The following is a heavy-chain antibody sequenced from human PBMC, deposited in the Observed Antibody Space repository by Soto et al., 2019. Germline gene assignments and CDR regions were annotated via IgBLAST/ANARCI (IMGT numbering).Heavy chain of an antibody. CDR2: ISWNSGSI. D-gene: IGHD6-13*01. CDR3: AKDIIAAAGIDYYYGMDV. J-gene: IGHJ6*02. V-gene: IGHV3-9*01. Sequence: GGSLRLSCAASGFTFDDYAMHWVRQAPGKGLEWVSGISWNSGSIGYADSVKGRFTISRDNAKNSLYLQMNSLRAEDTALYYCAKDIIAAAGIDYYYGMDVWGQGTTVTVSS. CDR1: GFTFDDYA.